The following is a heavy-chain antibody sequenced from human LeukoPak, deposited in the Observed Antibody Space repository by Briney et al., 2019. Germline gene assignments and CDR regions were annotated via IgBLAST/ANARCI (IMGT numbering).Heavy chain of an antibody. D-gene: IGHD2-15*01. CDR2: IYYSGST. CDR1: GGSISSYY. V-gene: IGHV4-59*01. J-gene: IGHJ4*02. Sequence: SETLSLTCTVSGGSISSYYWSWIRQPPGKGPEWIGYIYYSGSTNYNPSLKSRVTISVDTSKNQFSLKLSSVTAADTAVYYCARGTGPPLGYCSGGSCYGYYFDYWGQGTLVTVSS. CDR3: ARGTGPPLGYCSGGSCYGYYFDY.